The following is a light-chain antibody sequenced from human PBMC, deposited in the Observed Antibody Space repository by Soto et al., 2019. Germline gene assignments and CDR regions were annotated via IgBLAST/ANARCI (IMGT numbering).Light chain of an antibody. Sequence: QSALTQPASVSGSPGQSITISCTGTSSDVGGVDYGSWYQQHSGKAPKLMIYDVTDRPSGVSDRFSGSKSGNTASLIISGLQTEDEADYYCSSFTSRTTLLFGGGTKLTVL. CDR3: SSFTSRTTLL. J-gene: IGLJ2*01. CDR1: SSDVGGVDY. V-gene: IGLV2-14*03. CDR2: DVT.